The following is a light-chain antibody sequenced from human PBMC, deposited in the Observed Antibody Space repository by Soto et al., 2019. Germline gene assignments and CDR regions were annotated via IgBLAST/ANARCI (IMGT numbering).Light chain of an antibody. CDR1: QSVKSY. J-gene: IGKJ4*01. V-gene: IGKV3-11*01. CDR2: DAS. Sequence: ENVLTQSPVTLSLSPGERATLSCRASQSVKSYLAWYQQKPGQAPRLLIYDASNRAASIPARFSGSGPGTDVTLTISSLDPEDFAVYYCQSRSSWPPVLTFGGGTKVEIK. CDR3: QSRSSWPPVLT.